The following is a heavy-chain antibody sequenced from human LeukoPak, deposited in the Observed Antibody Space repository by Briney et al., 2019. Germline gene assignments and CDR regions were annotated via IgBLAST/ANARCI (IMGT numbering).Heavy chain of an antibody. CDR3: AKDTGSPADAIIMEDNAFDI. V-gene: IGHV3-9*01. D-gene: IGHD3-10*01. CDR1: GFTVDDYA. Sequence: GRSLRLSCAASGFTVDDYAMHWVRHAPGKGLEWVSGISWSSGIITYADSVKGRFTISRDNAKNSLDLQMESLRAEDTAVYYCAKDTGSPADAIIMEDNAFDIWGQGTMVTVSS. CDR2: ISWSSGII. J-gene: IGHJ3*02.